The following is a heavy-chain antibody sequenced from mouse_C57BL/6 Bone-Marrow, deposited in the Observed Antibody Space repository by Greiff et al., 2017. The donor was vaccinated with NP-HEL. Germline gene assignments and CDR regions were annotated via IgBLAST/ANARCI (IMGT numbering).Heavy chain of an antibody. Sequence: EVQLVESGPGLVKPSQSLSLTCSVTGYSITSGYYWNWIRQFPGNKLEWMGYISYDGSNNYNPSLKNRISITRDTSKNQFFLKLNSVTTEDTATYYCARSSNYVLDYWGQGTTLTVSS. CDR1: GYSITSGYY. J-gene: IGHJ2*01. CDR3: ARSSNYVLDY. CDR2: ISYDGSN. D-gene: IGHD2-5*01. V-gene: IGHV3-6*01.